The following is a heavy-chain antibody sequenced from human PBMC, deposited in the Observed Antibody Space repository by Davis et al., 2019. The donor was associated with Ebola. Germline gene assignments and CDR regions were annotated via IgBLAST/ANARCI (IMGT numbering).Heavy chain of an antibody. CDR2: IWYDGSNK. V-gene: IGHV3-30*02. Sequence: GESLKISCAASGFIFSSYGMHWVRQAPGKGLEWVAVIWYDGSNKYYADSVKGRFTISRDNSQNTLSLQMNSLRPEDTAVYYCAKVYEAYCGGDCYSQFEYWGQGTLVTVSS. CDR3: AKVYEAYCGGDCYSQFEY. J-gene: IGHJ4*02. CDR1: GFIFSSYG. D-gene: IGHD2-21*02.